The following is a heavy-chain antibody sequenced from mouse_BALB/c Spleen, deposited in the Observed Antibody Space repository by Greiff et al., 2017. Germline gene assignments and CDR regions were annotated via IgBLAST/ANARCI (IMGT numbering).Heavy chain of an antibody. J-gene: IGHJ4*01. V-gene: IGHV1-67*01. CDR1: GYTFTDYA. CDR2: ISIYYDNT. D-gene: IGHD2-4*01. CDR3: ARKGDYEYYAMDY. Sequence: QVQLKESGPELVRPGESVKISCKGSGYTFTDYAMHWVKQSHAKSLEWIGVISIYYDNTNYNQKFKGKATMTVDKSSSTAYMELARLTSEDSAIYYCARKGDYEYYAMDYWGQGTSVTVSS.